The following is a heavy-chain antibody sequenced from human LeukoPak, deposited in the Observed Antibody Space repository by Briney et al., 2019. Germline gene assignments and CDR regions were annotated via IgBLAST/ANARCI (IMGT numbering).Heavy chain of an antibody. CDR1: RDTFTPSY. Sequence: GAPVKISCKAFRDTFTPSYMHSGRQAPGQRREWMGWINPNSVVTNSAQKYQGRGTRTRDTSISTAYIELSRRRAYDPTPYHCVRVRDYYGSGRDCFDPWGQETLVSVPS. V-gene: IGHV1-2*02. D-gene: IGHD3-10*01. J-gene: IGHJ5*02. CDR2: INPNSVVT. CDR3: VRVRDYYGSGRDCFDP.